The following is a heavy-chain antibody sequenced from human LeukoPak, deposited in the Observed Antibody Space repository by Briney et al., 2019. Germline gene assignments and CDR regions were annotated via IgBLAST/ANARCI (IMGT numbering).Heavy chain of an antibody. J-gene: IGHJ4*02. D-gene: IGHD6-19*01. Sequence: GSLRLSCAASGFTVSSNYMSWIRQPPGKGLEWIGRIYYSGSTDYNPSLKSRVSISIDTSKNQFSLKMSSVTAADTAVYYCARDSGAVTGTGGFDYWGQGTLVTVSS. CDR3: ARDSGAVTGTGGFDY. CDR1: GFTVSSNY. CDR2: IYYSGST. V-gene: IGHV4-39*07.